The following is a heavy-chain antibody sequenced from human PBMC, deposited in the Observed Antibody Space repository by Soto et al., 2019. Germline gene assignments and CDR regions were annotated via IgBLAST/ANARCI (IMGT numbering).Heavy chain of an antibody. J-gene: IGHJ5*02. CDR3: ARGSIAAAGTDWFDP. Sequence: QVQLVQSGAEVKKPGSSVKVSCKASGGTFSSYTISWVRQAPGQGLEWMGRIIPILGIANYAQKFQGRVTITADKSTSTAYMELSSLRSEDTAVYYCARGSIAAAGTDWFDPWGQGTLVTVYS. CDR1: GGTFSSYT. V-gene: IGHV1-69*02. D-gene: IGHD6-13*01. CDR2: IIPILGIA.